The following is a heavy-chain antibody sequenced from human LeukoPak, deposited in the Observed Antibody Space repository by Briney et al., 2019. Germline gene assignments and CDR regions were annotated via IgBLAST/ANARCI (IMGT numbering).Heavy chain of an antibody. CDR1: GFTFSSYE. V-gene: IGHV3-48*03. J-gene: IGHJ4*02. D-gene: IGHD3-22*01. CDR2: ISSTGSTI. Sequence: GGSLRLSCAASGFTFSSYELNWVRQAPGKGLEWVSYISSTGSTIYYADSVKGRFTISRDNAKTSLYLQMNSLRAEDTALYYCAKYYYDSSGYPQGYFDYWGQGTLVTVSS. CDR3: AKYYYDSSGYPQGYFDY.